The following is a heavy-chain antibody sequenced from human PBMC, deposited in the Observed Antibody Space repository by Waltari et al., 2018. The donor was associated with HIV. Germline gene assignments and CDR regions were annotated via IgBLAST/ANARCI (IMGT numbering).Heavy chain of an antibody. CDR2: IYYSGST. V-gene: IGHV4-59*01. J-gene: IGHJ2*01. Sequence: QVQLQESGPGLVKPSETLSLTCTVSGGSISSYYWSWIRQPPGKGLEWIGYIYYSGSTNYNPSLKSRVTISVDTSKNQFSLKLSSVTAADTAVYYCARDHIADWYFDLWGRGTLVTVSS. D-gene: IGHD5-12*01. CDR1: GGSISSYY. CDR3: ARDHIADWYFDL.